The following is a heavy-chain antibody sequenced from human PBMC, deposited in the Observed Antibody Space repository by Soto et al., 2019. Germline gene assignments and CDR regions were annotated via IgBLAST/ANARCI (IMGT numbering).Heavy chain of an antibody. V-gene: IGHV1-18*01. D-gene: IGHD1-1*01. CDR2: ISAYNGNT. J-gene: IGHJ5*02. CDR1: GYTFTSYG. Sequence: ASVKVSCKASGYTFTSYGISWVRQAPGQGLEWMGWISAYNGNTNYAQKLQGRVTMTTDTSTSTAYMELRSLRSDDTAVYYCARGNWNGDLDNWFDPWGQGTLVTVSS. CDR3: ARGNWNGDLDNWFDP.